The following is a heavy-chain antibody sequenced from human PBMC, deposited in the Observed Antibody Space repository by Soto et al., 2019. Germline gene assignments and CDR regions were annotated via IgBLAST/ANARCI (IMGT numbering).Heavy chain of an antibody. CDR3: ARVERGTATTVVDAFDI. CDR1: GGFVSSGSYY. Sequence: QGQLQQWGAGLLKPSETLSLTCAVYGGFVSSGSYYWSWIRQPPGKGLEWIGEMSHSGGTHFNPSLKRRVTISVDTSKKLFSLKMSSVTAADTALYYCARVERGTATTVVDAFDIWGPGTMVTVSS. J-gene: IGHJ3*02. V-gene: IGHV4-34*01. D-gene: IGHD1-1*01. CDR2: MSHSGGT.